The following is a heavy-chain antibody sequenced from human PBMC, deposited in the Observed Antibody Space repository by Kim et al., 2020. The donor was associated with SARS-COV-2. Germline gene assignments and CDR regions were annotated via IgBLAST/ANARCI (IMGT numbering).Heavy chain of an antibody. CDR3: VKDGPGYTSGWYS. Sequence: GGSLRLSCAASGFTFSGFWMHWVRQAPGKGLVWVSRIRYDGSFTNYADSMKGRFTISRDNAKNTLFLEMNSLRTEDTAVYYCVKDGPGYTSGWYSWGQGTLVTVSS. CDR1: GFTFSGFW. J-gene: IGHJ4*02. CDR2: IRYDGSFT. D-gene: IGHD6-19*01. V-gene: IGHV3-74*01.